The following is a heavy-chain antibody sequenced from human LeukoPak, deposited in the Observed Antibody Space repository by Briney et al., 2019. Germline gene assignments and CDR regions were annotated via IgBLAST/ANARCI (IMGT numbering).Heavy chain of an antibody. Sequence: GGSLRLSCAASGFTFSDYYMSWIRQAPGKGLEWVSYISSSGHTIYYADSMKGRFTISRDNAKNSLYLQVNSLRAEDTAVYYCARVGYSGYDFALGYWGQGTLVTVSS. J-gene: IGHJ4*02. CDR3: ARVGYSGYDFALGY. D-gene: IGHD5-12*01. CDR1: GFTFSDYY. CDR2: ISSSGHTI. V-gene: IGHV3-11*01.